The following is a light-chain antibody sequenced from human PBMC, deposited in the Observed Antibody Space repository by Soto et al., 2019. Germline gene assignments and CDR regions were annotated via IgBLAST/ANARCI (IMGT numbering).Light chain of an antibody. CDR3: CSYASSTIYV. J-gene: IGLJ1*01. Sequence: QSALTQPASLSGSPGQSITISCTGTSSDVGGHNFVSWYQQLPGSAPKLLIYDVTIRPSGVSDRFSGSKSGTTASLTISGLQAEDEADYYCCSYASSTIYVFGTGTKVTVL. V-gene: IGLV2-14*03. CDR1: SSDVGGHNF. CDR2: DVT.